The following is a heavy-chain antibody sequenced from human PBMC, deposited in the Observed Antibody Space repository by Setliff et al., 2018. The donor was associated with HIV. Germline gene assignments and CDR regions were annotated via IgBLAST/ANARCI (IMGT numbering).Heavy chain of an antibody. Sequence: LRLSCAASGFTFDDYAMHWVRQAPGKGLEWVSGITWNSGSIAYADSVKGRFTISRDNAKNFLYLQMNSLRAEDMALYYCAKGRYSSSWYYFDYWGQGTLVTVSS. CDR3: AKGRYSSSWYYFDY. D-gene: IGHD6-13*01. V-gene: IGHV3-9*03. J-gene: IGHJ4*02. CDR1: GFTFDDYA. CDR2: ITWNSGSI.